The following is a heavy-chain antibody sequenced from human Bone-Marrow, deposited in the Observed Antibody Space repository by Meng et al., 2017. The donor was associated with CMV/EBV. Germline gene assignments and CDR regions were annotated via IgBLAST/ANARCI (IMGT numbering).Heavy chain of an antibody. J-gene: IGHJ5*02. Sequence: GESLKISCAASGFTFSDYYMSWIRQAPGKGLEWVSYISSSGSTIYYADSVKGRFTISRDNAKNSLYLQMNNLRAADTAVYYCARGLTPFRFLEWSHNSNWFDPWGQGTLVTVSS. V-gene: IGHV3-11*01. CDR1: GFTFSDYY. CDR2: ISSSGSTI. CDR3: ARGLTPFRFLEWSHNSNWFDP. D-gene: IGHD3-3*01.